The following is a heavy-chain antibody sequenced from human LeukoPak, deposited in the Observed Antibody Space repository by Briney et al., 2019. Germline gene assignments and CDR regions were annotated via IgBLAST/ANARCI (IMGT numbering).Heavy chain of an antibody. V-gene: IGHV3-23*01. CDR2: ISGSGGST. CDR3: AKGVDTAMVALYYFDY. D-gene: IGHD5-18*01. Sequence: GGSLRLSCAASGFTFSSYAMSWFRQAPGKGLKWVSAISGSGGSTYYADSVKGRFTISRDNSKNTLYLQMNSLRAEDTAVYYCAKGVDTAMVALYYFDYWGQGTLVTVSS. J-gene: IGHJ4*02. CDR1: GFTFSSYA.